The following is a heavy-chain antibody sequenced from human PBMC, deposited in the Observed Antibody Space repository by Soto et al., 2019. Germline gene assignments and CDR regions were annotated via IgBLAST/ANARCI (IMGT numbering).Heavy chain of an antibody. J-gene: IGHJ6*02. V-gene: IGHV3-49*03. Sequence: GGSLRLSCTASGFTFGDYAMSWFRQAPGKGLEWVGFIRSKAYGGTTEYAASVKGRFTISRDDSKSIAYLQMNSLKTEDTAVYYCTRDSPSVGWGMDVWGQGTTVTVSS. CDR1: GFTFGDYA. D-gene: IGHD2-15*01. CDR2: IRSKAYGGTT. CDR3: TRDSPSVGWGMDV.